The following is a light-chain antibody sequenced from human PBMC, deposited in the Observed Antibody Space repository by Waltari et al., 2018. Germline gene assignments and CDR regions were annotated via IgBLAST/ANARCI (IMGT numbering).Light chain of an antibody. V-gene: IGLV1-51*01. CDR2: DNN. CDR3: GTWDSSLSAL. CDR1: SAKIGNNS. J-gene: IGLJ3*02. Sequence: QSVFTQPPSVSAPQGQKVTIPCSGSSAKIGNNSVSWYQQLPGTAPKLLIYDNNKRPSGIPDRFTGSKSGTSATLGITGLQTGDEADYYCGTWDSSLSALFGGGTKLTVL.